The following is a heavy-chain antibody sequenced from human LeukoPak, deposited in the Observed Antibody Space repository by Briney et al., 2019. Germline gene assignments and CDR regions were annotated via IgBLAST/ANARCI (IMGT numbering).Heavy chain of an antibody. CDR2: ISYDGSNK. D-gene: IGHD4-17*01. CDR3: AKDLGTTVTTHPKYYYGMDV. V-gene: IGHV3-30*18. Sequence: PGRSLRLSCAASGFTFSSYGMHWVRQAPGKGLEWVAVISYDGSNKYYADSVKGRFTISRDNSKNTLYLQMNSLRAEDTAVYYCAKDLGTTVTTHPKYYYGMDVWGQGTTVTVSS. J-gene: IGHJ6*02. CDR1: GFTFSSYG.